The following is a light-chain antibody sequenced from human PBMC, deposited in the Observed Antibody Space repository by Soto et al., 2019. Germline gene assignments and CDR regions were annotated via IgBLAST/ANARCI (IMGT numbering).Light chain of an antibody. Sequence: ALTQPRSVSGSPGQSVTISCTGTSSDVGGYNFVSWYQHPPGKAPKLMLYDVTNRPSGVPDRFSGSKSDNTASLTISGLQAEDEADYYCCSYAGSDTYVFGTGTKLTVL. CDR2: DVT. CDR3: CSYAGSDTYV. J-gene: IGLJ1*01. CDR1: SSDVGGYNF. V-gene: IGLV2-11*01.